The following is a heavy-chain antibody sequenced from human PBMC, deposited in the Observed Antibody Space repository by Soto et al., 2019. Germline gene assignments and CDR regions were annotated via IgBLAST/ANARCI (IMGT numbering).Heavy chain of an antibody. J-gene: IGHJ6*02. CDR1: GFTLSSYG. V-gene: IGHV3-33*01. CDR3: ARAAIVVVPFFITRGYQCGMAV. D-gene: IGHD2-2*01. Sequence: GRTLRLSCAAPGFTLSSYGMHCVRQAPGKGLEWVAVIWYDGSNKYYADSVKGRFTISRDNSKNTLYLQMNSLRAEDTAVYYCARAAIVVVPFFITRGYQCGMAVSGPGT. CDR2: IWYDGSNK.